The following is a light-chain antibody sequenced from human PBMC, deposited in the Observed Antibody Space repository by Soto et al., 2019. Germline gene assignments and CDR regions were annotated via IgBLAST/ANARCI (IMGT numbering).Light chain of an antibody. CDR3: QQYNSWPET. CDR1: LTISNN. Sequence: EIVLTQSPGTLSLSPGEGATLSCRASLTISNNFIAWYQQRAGQAPRLVIYGASTRATGIPARFTGSGSGTEFTLTISSLQSEDFAVYYCQQYNSWPETFGQGTKVDIK. CDR2: GAS. V-gene: IGKV3-15*01. J-gene: IGKJ1*01.